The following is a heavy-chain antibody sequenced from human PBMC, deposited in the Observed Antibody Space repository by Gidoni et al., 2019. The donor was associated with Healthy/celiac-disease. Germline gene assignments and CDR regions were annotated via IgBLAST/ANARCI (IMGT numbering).Heavy chain of an antibody. Sequence: QVQLQQWGAGLLKPSETLSLTCAVYGGSFSGYYWSWIRQPPGKGLEWIGEINHSGSTNYNPSLKSRVTISVDTSKNQFSLKLSSVTAADTAVYYCARVGTMVRGWYFDLWGRGTLVTVSS. J-gene: IGHJ2*01. CDR1: GGSFSGYY. CDR3: ARVGTMVRGWYFDL. CDR2: INHSGST. D-gene: IGHD3-10*01. V-gene: IGHV4-34*01.